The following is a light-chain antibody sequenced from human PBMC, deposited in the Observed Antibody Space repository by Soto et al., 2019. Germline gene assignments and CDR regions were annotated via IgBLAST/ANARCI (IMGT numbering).Light chain of an antibody. CDR3: SSYTGSVTL. CDR1: SSDIGGYNF. Sequence: QSALTQPASVSGSPGQSITISCTGTSSDIGGYNFVSWYQQHPGKAPHLMIYEVSNRPSGVSNRFSGSKSGDTASLTISGLQAEDEADYYCSSYTGSVTLFGGGTKLTVL. J-gene: IGLJ2*01. CDR2: EVS. V-gene: IGLV2-14*01.